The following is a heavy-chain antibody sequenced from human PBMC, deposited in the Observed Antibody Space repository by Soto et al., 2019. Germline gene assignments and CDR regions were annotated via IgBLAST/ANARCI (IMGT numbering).Heavy chain of an antibody. V-gene: IGHV1-69*01. CDR2: IIPLFGTA. Sequence: QVQLVQSGAEVKKPGSSVKVSCKASGVTFSSETISWVRQAPGQGLEWVGGIIPLFGTANYAQNFQGRVTITADESTSTLYIEQSSLRSGGPAVYYCATELGDTPASPFDCWGQGTLVTVSS. D-gene: IGHD2-21*01. J-gene: IGHJ4*02. CDR1: GVTFSSET. CDR3: ATELGDTPASPFDC.